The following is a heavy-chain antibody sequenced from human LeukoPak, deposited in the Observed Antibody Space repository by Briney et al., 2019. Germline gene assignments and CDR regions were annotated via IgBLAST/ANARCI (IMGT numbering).Heavy chain of an antibody. CDR2: IGSGSAGT. CDR1: GFTFSAYA. Sequence: GGSLRLSCVGSGFTFSAYAMSWVRQAPAEGMERVSAIGSGSAGTHYADSAMGRFTIYTVDSKNTLNLQMNCLRVEDTAVYYCARPRRSVAGTRWFDPWGQGTLVTVSS. CDR3: ARPRRSVAGTRWFDP. V-gene: IGHV3-23*01. J-gene: IGHJ5*02. D-gene: IGHD1-14*01.